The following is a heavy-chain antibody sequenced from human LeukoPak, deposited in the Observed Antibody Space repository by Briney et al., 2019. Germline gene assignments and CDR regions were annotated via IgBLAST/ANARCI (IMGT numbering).Heavy chain of an antibody. V-gene: IGHV4-30-4*01. CDR2: IYYSGST. CDR1: GGSISSGDYY. Sequence: SQTLSLTCTVSGGSISSGDYYWSWIRQPPGKGLEWIGYIYYSGSTYYNPSLKSRVTTSVDTSKNQFSLKLSSVTAADTAVYYCARAEGIVVVPAAINYYYGIDVWGQGTTVTVSS. D-gene: IGHD2-2*01. CDR3: ARAEGIVVVPAAINYYYGIDV. J-gene: IGHJ6*02.